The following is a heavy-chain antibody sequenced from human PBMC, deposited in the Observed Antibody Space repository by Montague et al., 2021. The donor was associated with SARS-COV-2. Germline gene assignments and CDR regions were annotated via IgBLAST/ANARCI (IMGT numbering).Heavy chain of an antibody. V-gene: IGHV4-59*01. CDR2: IHFTGST. Sequence: SETLSLTCNVSSGSITGYYWSWIRQPPGKGLEWIGYIHFTGSTYHNPSLKSRLTISVDTPKKQVSLRLTSVTAADTAVYFCARSNIVRWLPDLWGQGTLVTVSS. CDR1: SGSITGYY. CDR3: ARSNIVRWLPDL. D-gene: IGHD2/OR15-2a*01. J-gene: IGHJ5*02.